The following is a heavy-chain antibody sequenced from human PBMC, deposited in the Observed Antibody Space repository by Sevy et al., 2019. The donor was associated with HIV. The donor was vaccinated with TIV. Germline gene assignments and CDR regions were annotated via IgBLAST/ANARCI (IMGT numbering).Heavy chain of an antibody. D-gene: IGHD3-22*01. CDR3: ARQVSGDGSTYYHPTNFDY. V-gene: IGHV5-51*01. Sequence: GESLKISCKGSGYSFISYWIGWVRQMPGKGLEWMGIIYPGDSDTGYSPSFQGQVTISADKSTSTANLQWSGLKASDTAMYYCARQVSGDGSTYYHPTNFDYWGQGTLVTVSS. J-gene: IGHJ4*02. CDR2: IYPGDSDT. CDR1: GYSFISYW.